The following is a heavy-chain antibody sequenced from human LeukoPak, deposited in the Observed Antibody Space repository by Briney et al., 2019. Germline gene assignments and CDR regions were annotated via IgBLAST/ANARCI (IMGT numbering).Heavy chain of an antibody. CDR2: IYYSGST. Sequence: PSETLSLTCTVSGGSISSYYWSWIRQPPGKGLEGIGYIYYSGSTNYNPSLKSRVTISVDTSKNQFSLKLSSVTAADTAVYYCARVKQLYSNYEGGFYYWGQGTLVTVSS. V-gene: IGHV4-59*01. CDR1: GGSISSYY. D-gene: IGHD4-11*01. CDR3: ARVKQLYSNYEGGFYY. J-gene: IGHJ4*02.